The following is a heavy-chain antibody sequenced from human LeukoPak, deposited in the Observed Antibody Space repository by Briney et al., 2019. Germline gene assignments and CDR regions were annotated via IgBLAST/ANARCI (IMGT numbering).Heavy chain of an antibody. V-gene: IGHV1-2*02. CDR2: INPDSGGT. CDR1: GYTFTGYY. CDR3: AVIVGGTVVVY. D-gene: IGHD1-26*01. Sequence: ASVKVSCKASGYTFTGYYIHWVRQAPGQGLEWMGWINPDSGGTNYAQKFQGRVTMTRDTSISTAYVELSRLRSDDTAVYYCAVIVGGTVVVYWGQGTLVTVSS. J-gene: IGHJ4*02.